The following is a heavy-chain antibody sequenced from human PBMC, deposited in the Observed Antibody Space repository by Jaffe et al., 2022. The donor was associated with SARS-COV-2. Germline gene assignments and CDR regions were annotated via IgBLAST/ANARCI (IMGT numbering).Heavy chain of an antibody. Sequence: QVQLVQSEAEVKKPGASVKVSCKASGYTFTAYFIHWVRQAPGQGLEWMGWINPNSGGTNYAQKFRGRVTMTRDTSISTAYMELSRLASDDTAVYYCSRLVLVPDFNWFDPWGQGTLVTVSS. V-gene: IGHV1-2*02. CDR3: SRLVLVPDFNWFDP. D-gene: IGHD2-2*01. CDR1: GYTFTAYF. J-gene: IGHJ5*02. CDR2: INPNSGGT.